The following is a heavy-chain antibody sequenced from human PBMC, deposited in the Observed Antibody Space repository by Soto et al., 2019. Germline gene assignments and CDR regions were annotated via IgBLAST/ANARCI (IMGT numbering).Heavy chain of an antibody. D-gene: IGHD4-4*01. V-gene: IGHV1-18*01. CDR2: ISAYNGNT. Sequence: ASVKVSCKASGYTFTSYGISWVRQAPGQGLEWMGWISAYNGNTNYAQKLQGRVTMTTDNSKNTLYLQVNSLRAEDTAVYYCAKGTYSKGFDPWGQGTLVTVSS. J-gene: IGHJ5*02. CDR3: AKGTYSKGFDP. CDR1: GYTFTSYG.